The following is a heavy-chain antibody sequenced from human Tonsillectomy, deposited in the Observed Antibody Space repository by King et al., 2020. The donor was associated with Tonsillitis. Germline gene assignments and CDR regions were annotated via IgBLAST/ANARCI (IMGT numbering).Heavy chain of an antibody. CDR1: GFTLSNYG. CDR3: AKDMDYDILTGYYPTFFDY. CDR2: ISDDGSNK. Sequence: VQLVESGGGVVQPGRSLRLSCAASGFTLSNYGMHWVRQAPGKGLEWVAVISDDGSNKYYADSVKGRFTISRDNSKNTLYLQMNSLRAEDTAVYYCAKDMDYDILTGYYPTFFDYWGQGTLVTVSS. D-gene: IGHD3-9*01. V-gene: IGHV3-30*18. J-gene: IGHJ4*02.